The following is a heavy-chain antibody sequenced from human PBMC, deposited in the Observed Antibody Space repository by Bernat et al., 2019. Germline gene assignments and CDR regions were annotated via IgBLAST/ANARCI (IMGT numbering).Heavy chain of an antibody. V-gene: IGHV1-2*04. D-gene: IGHD3-3*01. CDR1: GYTFTGYY. Sequence: QVQLVQSGAEVKKPGASVKVSCKASGYTFTGYYMHWVRQAPGQGLEWMGWINPNSGGTNYAKKFQGWVTMTRDTSISTAYMELSRLGSDDTAVYYCARGDFWSGYYLFDPWGQGTLVTVSS. CDR2: INPNSGGT. J-gene: IGHJ5*02. CDR3: ARGDFWSGYYLFDP.